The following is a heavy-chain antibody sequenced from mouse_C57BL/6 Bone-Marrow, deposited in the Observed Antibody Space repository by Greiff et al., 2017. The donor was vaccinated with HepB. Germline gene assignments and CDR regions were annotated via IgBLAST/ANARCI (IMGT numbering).Heavy chain of an antibody. Sequence: QVQLQQPGAELVKPGASVKLSCKASGYTFTSYWMNWVKQRPGKGLEWIGQIYPGDGDTNYNGKFKGKATLTADKSSSTAYMQLSSLTSEDSAVYFCASLYGSSLWYFDVWGTGTTVTVSS. D-gene: IGHD1-1*01. CDR2: IYPGDGDT. CDR3: ASLYGSSLWYFDV. V-gene: IGHV1-80*01. J-gene: IGHJ1*03. CDR1: GYTFTSYW.